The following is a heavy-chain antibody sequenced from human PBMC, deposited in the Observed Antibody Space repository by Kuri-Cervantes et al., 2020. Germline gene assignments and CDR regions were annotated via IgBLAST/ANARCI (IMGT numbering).Heavy chain of an antibody. V-gene: IGHV3-7*03. D-gene: IGHD2-2*01. CDR1: GLTFSNHW. Sequence: GESLKISCAVSGLTFSNHWMSWVRRSPGRGLDWLANINQDGSEIYYVDSVKGRFTISRDNTKSSLYLQMDSLRAEDTAVYYCARHRCLLYCSKTDVDSFEFWGQGTLVTVSS. J-gene: IGHJ4*03. CDR3: ARHRCLLYCSKTDVDSFEF. CDR2: INQDGSEI.